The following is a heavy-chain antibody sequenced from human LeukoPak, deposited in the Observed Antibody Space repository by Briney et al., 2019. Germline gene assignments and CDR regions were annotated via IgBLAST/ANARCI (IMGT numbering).Heavy chain of an antibody. CDR1: GGSISSGSYY. CDR2: IYTSGST. J-gene: IGHJ3*02. Sequence: KASQTLSLTCTVSGGSISSGSYYWSWIRQPAGKGLEWIGRIYTSGSTNYNPSLKSRVTISVDTSKNQFSLKLSSVTAADTAVYYCARVEGYGDYATTDAFDIWGQGTMVTVSS. D-gene: IGHD4-17*01. V-gene: IGHV4-61*02. CDR3: ARVEGYGDYATTDAFDI.